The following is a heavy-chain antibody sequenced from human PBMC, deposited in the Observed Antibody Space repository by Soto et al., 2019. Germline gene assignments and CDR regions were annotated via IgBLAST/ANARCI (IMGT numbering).Heavy chain of an antibody. Sequence: QVQLVQSGAEVKKPGSSVKVSCKASGGTFSSYAISWVRQAPGQGLEWMGGIIPIFGTANYAQKFQGRVTITADESTSTAYMELSSLRSEDTAVYYCARSCSGGSGYNGYGMDVWGQGTTVTVSS. CDR1: GGTFSSYA. J-gene: IGHJ6*02. CDR2: IIPIFGTA. V-gene: IGHV1-69*01. D-gene: IGHD2-15*01. CDR3: ARSCSGGSGYNGYGMDV.